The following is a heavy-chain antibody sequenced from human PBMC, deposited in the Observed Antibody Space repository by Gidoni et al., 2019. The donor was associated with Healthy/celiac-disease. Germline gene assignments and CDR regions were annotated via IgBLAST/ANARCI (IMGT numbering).Heavy chain of an antibody. V-gene: IGHV3-7*01. CDR1: GFTFSSYW. CDR3: ASETPTIWFGELLYRDDAFDI. J-gene: IGHJ3*02. CDR2: IKQDGSEK. Sequence: EVQLVESGGGLVQPGGSLRLSCAASGFTFSSYWMSWVRQAPGKGLEWVANIKQDGSEKYYVDSVKGRFTISRDNAKNSLYLQMNSLRAEDTAVYYCASETPTIWFGELLYRDDAFDIWGQGTMVTVSS. D-gene: IGHD3-10*01.